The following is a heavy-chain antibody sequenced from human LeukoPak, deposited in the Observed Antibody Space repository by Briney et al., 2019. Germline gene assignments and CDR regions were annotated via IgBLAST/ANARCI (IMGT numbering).Heavy chain of an antibody. D-gene: IGHD2-2*01. J-gene: IGHJ4*02. CDR1: GGSISGSDYY. V-gene: IGHV4-39*01. CDR3: ARHRIGYCTSTSCYLGDFDY. Sequence: SETLSLTCTVSGGSISGSDYYWDWIRQPPGKGLEWIASISYSGSTYYNPSLKSQVTISVDTPKNQFSLKLSSVTAADTSVYYCARHRIGYCTSTSCYLGDFDYWGQGALVTVSS. CDR2: ISYSGST.